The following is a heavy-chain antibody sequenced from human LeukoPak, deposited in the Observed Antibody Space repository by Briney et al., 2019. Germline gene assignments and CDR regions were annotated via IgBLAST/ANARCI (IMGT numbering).Heavy chain of an antibody. J-gene: IGHJ4*02. CDR3: AKAHSSSWYYFDY. V-gene: IGHV3-9*01. D-gene: IGHD6-13*01. Sequence: PGRSLRLSCAASGFTFDDYAMHWVRQAPGKGLEWVSGISWNSGSIGYADSVKGRSTISRDNAKNSLYLQMNSLRAEDTALYYCAKAHSSSWYYFDYWGQGTLVTVSS. CDR2: ISWNSGSI. CDR1: GFTFDDYA.